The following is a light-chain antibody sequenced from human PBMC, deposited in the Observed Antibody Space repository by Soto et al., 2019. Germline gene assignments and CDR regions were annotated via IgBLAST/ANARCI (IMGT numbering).Light chain of an antibody. CDR3: QHYGSLPYT. Sequence: ESVLTQSPGTLSLSPGERATLSCRASQTIRSNYIAWYQPKPGRAPRLLIYDASKRPGGIPARFSGSGSGTDFALALCSLESEDFAVYYWQHYGSLPYTFGQETKLEIK. V-gene: IGKV3-20*01. CDR1: QTIRSNY. J-gene: IGKJ2*01. CDR2: DAS.